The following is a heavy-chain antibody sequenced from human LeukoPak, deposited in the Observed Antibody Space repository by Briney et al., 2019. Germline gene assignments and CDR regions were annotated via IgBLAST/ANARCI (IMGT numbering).Heavy chain of an antibody. D-gene: IGHD6-13*01. CDR1: GYTLTELS. Sequence: ASVKVSCKVSGYTLTELSMHWARQAPGKGLEWMGGFDPEDGETIYAQKFQGRVTMTEDTSTDTAYVELSSLRSEDTAVYYCATISGYSSRRAYYYYYMDVWAKGPRSPSP. V-gene: IGHV1-24*01. J-gene: IGHJ6*03. CDR2: FDPEDGET. CDR3: ATISGYSSRRAYYYYYMDV.